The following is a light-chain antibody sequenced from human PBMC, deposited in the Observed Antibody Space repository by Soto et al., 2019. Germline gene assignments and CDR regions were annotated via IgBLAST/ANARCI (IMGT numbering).Light chain of an antibody. CDR2: DVS. CDR3: RSYPSSSTLLYV. Sequence: QSALTQPASVSGSPGQSITISCTGTSSDVGGYNYVSWYQQHPGKAPKLMIYDVSNRPSGVSNRFSGSKSGNTASLTISGLQAEDEADYCRSYPSSSTLLYVFVTGTKLTVL. CDR1: SSDVGGYNY. V-gene: IGLV2-14*01. J-gene: IGLJ1*01.